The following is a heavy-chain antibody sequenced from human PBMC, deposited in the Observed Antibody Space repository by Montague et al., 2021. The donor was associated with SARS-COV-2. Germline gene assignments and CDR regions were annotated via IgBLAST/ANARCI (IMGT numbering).Heavy chain of an antibody. D-gene: IGHD6-19*01. CDR2: IQQGGNEK. CDR1: GFTFSNYW. CDR3: VRVDQDSRGWYDY. V-gene: IGHV3-7*01. J-gene: IGHJ4*02. Sequence: SLRLSCAASGFTFSNYWMSWVRQAPGKGLEWVANIQQGGNEKYYVDSVKGRFTISRDNVKNSLFMQMNSLRAGDTAVYYCVRVDQDSRGWYDYWGQGTLVTVSS.